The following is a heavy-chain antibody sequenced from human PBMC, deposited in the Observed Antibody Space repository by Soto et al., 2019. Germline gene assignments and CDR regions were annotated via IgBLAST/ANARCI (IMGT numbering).Heavy chain of an antibody. CDR2: ISLRGSTI. CDR3: ARESFSASPNFFDY. CDR1: GFAFSNYE. V-gene: IGHV3-48*03. J-gene: IGHJ4*02. D-gene: IGHD3-3*02. Sequence: GGSLRLSCAASGFAFSNYEMNWVRQAPGKGLEWVSYISLRGSTIYYADSVKGRFTISRDDAKNSLYLQMDSLRADDTAVYYCARESFSASPNFFDYWGQGTLVTVSS.